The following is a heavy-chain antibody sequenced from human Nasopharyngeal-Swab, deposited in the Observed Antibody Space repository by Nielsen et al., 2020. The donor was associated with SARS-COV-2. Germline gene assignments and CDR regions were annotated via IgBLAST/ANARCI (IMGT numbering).Heavy chain of an antibody. V-gene: IGHV3-23*01. CDR1: GFTFSSYS. J-gene: IGHJ4*02. Sequence: GESLKISCAASGFTFSSYSMSWLRQAPGKGLEWVSTITGNGDTTYYADSVKGRFTISRDNSENTVYLQMNSLRAEDTALYYCADPPFSEYWGQGTLVTVSS. CDR3: ADPPFSEY. CDR2: ITGNGDTT.